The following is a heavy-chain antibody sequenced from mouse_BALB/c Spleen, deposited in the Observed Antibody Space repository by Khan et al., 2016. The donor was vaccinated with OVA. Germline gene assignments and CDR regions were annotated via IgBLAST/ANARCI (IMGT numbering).Heavy chain of an antibody. Sequence: QIQLVQSGPELKKPGETVKISCKASGYTFTNYGMNWVKQAPGKALKWMGWISTYTGEPTYADDFKGRFAFSLEPSASTAYLQINNLKHEDTATYFCTRPPHFSYVLVYWGQGTSVTVSS. CDR3: TRPPHFSYVLVY. CDR2: ISTYTGEP. J-gene: IGHJ4*01. V-gene: IGHV9-3-1*01. CDR1: GYTFTNYG.